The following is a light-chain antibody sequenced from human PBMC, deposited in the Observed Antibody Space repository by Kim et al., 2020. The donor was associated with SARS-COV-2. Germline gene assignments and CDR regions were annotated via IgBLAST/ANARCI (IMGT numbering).Light chain of an antibody. V-gene: IGKV1-13*02. CDR1: QGIISA. J-gene: IGKJ2*01. Sequence: SASVGDRFPLPCPAGQGIISALVWYQQEPGNAPHLLIYDASRLESGVPSRFSGIGSGTDFTLPISSLQPEDFATYSCQQFNSYLGTFGQGTNLEI. CDR3: QQFNSYLGT. CDR2: DAS.